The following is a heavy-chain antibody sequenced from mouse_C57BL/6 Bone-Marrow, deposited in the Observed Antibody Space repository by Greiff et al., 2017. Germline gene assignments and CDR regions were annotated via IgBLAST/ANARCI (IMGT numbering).Heavy chain of an antibody. V-gene: IGHV1-55*01. CDR2: IYPTSGGT. Sequence: QVQLQQPGAELVKPGASVKMSCKASGYTFTSYWITWVKQRPGQGLEWIGDIYPTSGGTNYNEKFKSKAILTVDNSSNTAYMQLSSLTSEDSAVFYCARSGPLGRSFDFWGRGTAITV. J-gene: IGHJ2*01. CDR1: GYTFTSYW. CDR3: ARSGPLGRSFDF. D-gene: IGHD4-1*01.